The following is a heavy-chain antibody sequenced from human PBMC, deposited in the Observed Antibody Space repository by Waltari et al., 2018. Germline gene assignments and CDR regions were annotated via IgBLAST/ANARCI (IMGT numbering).Heavy chain of an antibody. CDR1: GFTFSSSA. Sequence: EVQLLESGGGLLQPGGSLRLSCAASGFTFSSSAMSWVRQAPGKGLEWVSAISGSGGSTYYADSVKGRFTISRDNSKNTLYLQMNSLRAEDTAVYYCAKDGGYCSGGSCPDYWGQGTLVTVSS. J-gene: IGHJ4*02. V-gene: IGHV3-23*01. CDR3: AKDGGYCSGGSCPDY. D-gene: IGHD2-15*01. CDR2: ISGSGGST.